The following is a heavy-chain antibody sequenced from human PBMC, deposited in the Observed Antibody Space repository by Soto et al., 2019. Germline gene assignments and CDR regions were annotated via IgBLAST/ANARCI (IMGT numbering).Heavy chain of an antibody. V-gene: IGHV3-48*01. CDR1: GFTFSSYA. Sequence: GGSLRLSCAASGFTFSSYAMSWVHQAPGKGLEWVSAISSSSSTIYYADSVKGRFTISRDNAKNSLYLQMNSLRAEDTAVYYCAREYCSSTSCLNWFDPWGQGTLVTVSS. D-gene: IGHD2-2*01. CDR2: ISSSSSTI. CDR3: AREYCSSTSCLNWFDP. J-gene: IGHJ5*02.